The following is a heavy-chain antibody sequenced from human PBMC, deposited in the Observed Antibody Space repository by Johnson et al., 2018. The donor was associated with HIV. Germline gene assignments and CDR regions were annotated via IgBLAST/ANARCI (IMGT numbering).Heavy chain of an antibody. Sequence: QVQLVESGGGVAQPGGSLRLSCVASGFTFSSYGMHWVRQAPGKGLEWVAVISYDGSNKYYADSVKGRFTISRDNSKNTLYLQMNSLRAEDTAVYYCARLRRSEPNDAFDIWGQGTKVTVSS. J-gene: IGHJ3*02. D-gene: IGHD5-12*01. V-gene: IGHV3-30*19. CDR1: GFTFSSYG. CDR2: ISYDGSNK. CDR3: ARLRRSEPNDAFDI.